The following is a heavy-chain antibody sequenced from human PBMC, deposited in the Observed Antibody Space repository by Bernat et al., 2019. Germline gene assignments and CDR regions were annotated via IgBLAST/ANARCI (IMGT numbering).Heavy chain of an antibody. J-gene: IGHJ4*02. CDR2: ISYRGTNT. CDR1: GFTFSSYA. V-gene: IGHV3-30-3*01. Sequence: QVQLVESGGGVVQPGGSLRLSCAASGFTFSSYAMHWVRQAPGKGLEWVALISYRGTNTYYADPVKGRFTISRDDSMNTLYLQLNSLRGEDTAIYYCARDPTAVANLPSYYFDYWGQGTLVTVSS. CDR3: ARDPTAVANLPSYYFDY. D-gene: IGHD4-23*01.